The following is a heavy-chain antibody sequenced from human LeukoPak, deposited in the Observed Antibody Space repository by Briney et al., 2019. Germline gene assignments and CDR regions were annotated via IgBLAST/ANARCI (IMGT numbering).Heavy chain of an antibody. CDR1: GFSLSSYW. J-gene: IGHJ3*02. D-gene: IGHD3-9*01. CDR2: IKSDGSST. Sequence: GGSLRLSCAASGFSLSSYWMHWVRQTPGMGLEWVSRIKSDGSSTRYTDSVKDRFTVSRDNAKNTLYLQMDSLRAEDTAVYYCARGSRRLGDAFDIWGQGTLVTVS. V-gene: IGHV3-74*01. CDR3: ARGSRRLGDAFDI.